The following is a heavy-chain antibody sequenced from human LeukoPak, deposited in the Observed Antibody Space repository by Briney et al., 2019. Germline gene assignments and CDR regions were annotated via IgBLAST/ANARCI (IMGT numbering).Heavy chain of an antibody. CDR3: ARERDYDILTGYYNYYYYGMDV. D-gene: IGHD3-9*01. CDR1: GFTFSSYS. Sequence: PGGSLRLSCAASGFTFSSYSMNWVRQAPGKGLEWVSSISSSSSYIYYADSVKGRFTISRDNSKNTLYLQMNSLRAEDTAVYYCARERDYDILTGYYNYYYYGMDVWGQGTTVTVSS. J-gene: IGHJ6*02. CDR2: ISSSSSYI. V-gene: IGHV3-21*01.